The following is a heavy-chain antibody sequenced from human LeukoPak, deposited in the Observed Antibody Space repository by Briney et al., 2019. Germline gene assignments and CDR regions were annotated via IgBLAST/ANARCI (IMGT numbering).Heavy chain of an antibody. CDR3: ARAGRAAVAAYYYYYYMDV. V-gene: IGHV3-74*01. CDR2: INSDGSST. J-gene: IGHJ6*03. Sequence: GGSLRLSCAASGFAFSNYGMNWVRQAPGKGLVWVSRINSDGSSTSYADSVKGRFTISRDNAKNTLYLQMNSLRAEDTAVYYCARAGRAAVAAYYYYYYMDVWGKGTTVTVSS. CDR1: GFAFSNYG. D-gene: IGHD6-19*01.